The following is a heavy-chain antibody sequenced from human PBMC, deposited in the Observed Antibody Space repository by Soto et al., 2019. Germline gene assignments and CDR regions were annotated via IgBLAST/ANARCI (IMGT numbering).Heavy chain of an antibody. J-gene: IGHJ4*02. V-gene: IGHV3-30-3*01. D-gene: IGHD6-19*01. Sequence: QVQLVESGGGVVQPGRSLGLSCAASAFTFSDYSMHWVRQAPGEGLEWVAVISSDGSLKFYADSVRGRFTISRDNSKTTLYLQMNNLRAEDTAVYYCARAAATSYNSGWTAFDYWGQGTLVTVSS. CDR2: ISSDGSLK. CDR1: AFTFSDYS. CDR3: ARAAATSYNSGWTAFDY.